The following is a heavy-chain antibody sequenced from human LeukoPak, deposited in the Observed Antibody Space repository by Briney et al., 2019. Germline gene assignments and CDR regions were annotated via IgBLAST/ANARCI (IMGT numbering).Heavy chain of an antibody. V-gene: IGHV1-46*01. CDR3: ARDRGGNYYDSSGYYGY. CDR2: INPSGGST. Sequence: ASVKVSCTASGYTFTSYYMHWVRQAPGQGLEWMGIINPSGGSTSYAQKFQGRVTMTRDTSTSTVYMELSSLRSEDTAVYYCARDRGGNYYDSSGYYGYWGQGTLVTVSS. CDR1: GYTFTSYY. J-gene: IGHJ4*02. D-gene: IGHD3-22*01.